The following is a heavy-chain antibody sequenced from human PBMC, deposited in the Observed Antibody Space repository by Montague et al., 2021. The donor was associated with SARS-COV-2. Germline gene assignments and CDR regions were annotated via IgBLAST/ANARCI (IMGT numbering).Heavy chain of an antibody. D-gene: IGHD3-22*01. V-gene: IGHV2-5*02. CDR1: GFSLSTTGVG. J-gene: IGHJ4*02. CDR3: AHRIARHYDTSAYLWCPFDX. CDR2: IYWDDDK. Sequence: PALVKPTQTLTLTCTFSGFSLSTTGVGVGWIRQPPGKALEWLALIYWDDDKRYSPSLKSRLTITKDTSKNQVVLTMTNMDPADTATYYRAHRIARHYDTSAYLWCPFDXWGQGTLVTVSS.